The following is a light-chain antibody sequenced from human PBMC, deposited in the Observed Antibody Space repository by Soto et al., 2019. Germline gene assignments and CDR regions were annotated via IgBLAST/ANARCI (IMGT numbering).Light chain of an antibody. CDR1: QSVLYSSNNKNC. J-gene: IGKJ4*01. CDR2: WTS. CDR3: QQYYSTPT. V-gene: IGKV4-1*01. Sequence: DIGMMQSPDSLAVSLGERATIHCKSSQSVLYSSNNKNCLAWYQQKPGQPPKLLIYWTSARESGVPDRFPGSGSGTDFTLPISNMQAEDVGVYYCQQYYSTPTFGGGKKVEIK.